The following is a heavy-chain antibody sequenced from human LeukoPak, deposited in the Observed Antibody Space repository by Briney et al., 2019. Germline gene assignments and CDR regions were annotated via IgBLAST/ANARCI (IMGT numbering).Heavy chain of an antibody. CDR2: INAGNGNT. CDR1: GYTFTSYA. Sequence: ASVKVSCKASGYTFTSYAMHWVRQAPGQRLEWMGWINAGNGNTKYSQEFQGRVTITRDTSASTAYMELSSLRSEDTAVYYCASEIGGNPSWFDPWGQGTLVTVSS. J-gene: IGHJ5*02. CDR3: ASEIGGNPSWFDP. V-gene: IGHV1-3*03. D-gene: IGHD4-23*01.